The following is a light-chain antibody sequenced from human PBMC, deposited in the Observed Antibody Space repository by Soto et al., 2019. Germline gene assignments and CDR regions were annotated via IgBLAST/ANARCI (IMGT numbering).Light chain of an antibody. CDR1: QSFSSSY. Sequence: EIVLTQSPGTLSLSPGERATLSCRASQSFSSSYLAWYQQKPGQPPRLLIYATSTRATGIPDRFSGSGSGTDFTLTISRLEPEDFAVYYCQQYDSSSGTFGQGTKVDIK. V-gene: IGKV3-20*01. CDR2: ATS. CDR3: QQYDSSSGT. J-gene: IGKJ1*01.